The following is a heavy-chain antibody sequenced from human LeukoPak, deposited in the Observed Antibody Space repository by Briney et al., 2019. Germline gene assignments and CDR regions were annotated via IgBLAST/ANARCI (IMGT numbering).Heavy chain of an antibody. Sequence: GGSLRLSCVASEFIFSNYWMSWVRQGPGEGPEWVANINQGGGEKYYVDSVKGRFTISRDNAKNSLDLQMNSLRVEDTAIYYCARLVVPPGNRGWYYEHWGQGTLVTVSS. CDR1: EFIFSNYW. CDR2: INQGGGEK. J-gene: IGHJ4*02. CDR3: ARLVVPPGNRGWYYEH. V-gene: IGHV3-7*03. D-gene: IGHD2-2*01.